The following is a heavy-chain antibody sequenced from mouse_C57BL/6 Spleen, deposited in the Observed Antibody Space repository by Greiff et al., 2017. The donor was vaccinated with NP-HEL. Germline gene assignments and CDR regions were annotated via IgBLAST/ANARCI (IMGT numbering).Heavy chain of an antibody. CDR2: IAPNSGGT. CDR1: GYTFTSYW. Sequence: QVQLQQPGAELVKPGASVKLSCKASGYTFTSYWMHWVKQRPGRGLEWIGRIAPNSGGTKYNEKFKSKATLTVDKPSSTAYMQLSSLTSEDSAVYYCARERDYDGFAYWGQGTLVTVSA. J-gene: IGHJ3*01. CDR3: ARERDYDGFAY. D-gene: IGHD2-4*01. V-gene: IGHV1-72*01.